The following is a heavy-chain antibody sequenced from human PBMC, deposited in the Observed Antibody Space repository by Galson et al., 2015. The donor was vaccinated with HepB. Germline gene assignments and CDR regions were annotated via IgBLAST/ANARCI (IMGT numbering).Heavy chain of an antibody. V-gene: IGHV3-30*04. D-gene: IGHD3-10*01. J-gene: IGHJ5*02. Sequence: SLRLSCAASGFTFSSYAMHWVRQAPGKGLEWVAVISYDGSNKYYADSVEGRFTISRDNSKNTLYLQMNSLRAEDTAVYYCARDQEGAGSGSEWFDPWGQGTLVTVSS. CDR2: ISYDGSNK. CDR1: GFTFSSYA. CDR3: ARDQEGAGSGSEWFDP.